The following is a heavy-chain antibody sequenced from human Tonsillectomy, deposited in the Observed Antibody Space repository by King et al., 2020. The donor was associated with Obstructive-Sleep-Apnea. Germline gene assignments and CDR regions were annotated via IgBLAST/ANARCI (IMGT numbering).Heavy chain of an antibody. D-gene: IGHD3-9*01. CDR3: ARVTRYDILTGYYSGDRDY. V-gene: IGHV4-31*03. CDR2: FYYRGST. Sequence: VQLQESGPGLVKPSQTLSLTCTVSGGSISSGGYYWSWIRQHPGKGLDWIGYFYYRGSTSYNPSPKRRVHISSDTSKNQFSLKLSSVTAADTAVYYCARVTRYDILTGYYSGDRDYWGQGTLVTVSS. CDR1: GGSISSGGYY. J-gene: IGHJ4*02.